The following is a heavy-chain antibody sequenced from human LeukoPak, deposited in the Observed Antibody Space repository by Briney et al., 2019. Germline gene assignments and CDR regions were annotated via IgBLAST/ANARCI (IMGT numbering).Heavy chain of an antibody. D-gene: IGHD3-16*01. CDR2: ISSSSDYI. Sequence: PGGSLRLSCVASGFRLSSYTMNWVRQAPGKGLEWVSSISSSSDYIYDADSVQGRFTISRDNAKNSLYLQMNSLRAEDTAVYYCAAQAGLDYWGQGTLVTVSS. CDR3: AAQAGLDY. CDR1: GFRLSSYT. V-gene: IGHV3-21*01. J-gene: IGHJ4*02.